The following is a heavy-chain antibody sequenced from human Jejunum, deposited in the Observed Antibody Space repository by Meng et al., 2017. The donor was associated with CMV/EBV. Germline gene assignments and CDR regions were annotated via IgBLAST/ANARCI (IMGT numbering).Heavy chain of an antibody. CDR1: SLSSFN. Sequence: SLSSFNINWVRQATGRGLEWVSSIRSTGTYIYYANSVKGRFTISRDNAKNSLYLQMNSLRAEDTAVYYCAKQMPWNYYHGMDLWGQGTTVTVSS. CDR2: IRSTGTYI. CDR3: AKQMPWNYYHGMDL. J-gene: IGHJ6*02. D-gene: IGHD2-2*01. V-gene: IGHV3-21*01.